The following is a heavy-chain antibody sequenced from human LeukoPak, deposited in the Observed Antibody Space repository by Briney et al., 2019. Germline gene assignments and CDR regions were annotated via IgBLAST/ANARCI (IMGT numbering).Heavy chain of an antibody. CDR2: IIPIFGTA. D-gene: IGHD3-10*01. V-gene: IGHV1-69*06. J-gene: IGHJ3*02. CDR3: ARGNFPNYYGSGGAFDI. Sequence: GASVKVSCKASGGTFSSYAISWVRQAPGQGLEWMGGIIPIFGTANYAQKFQGRVTITADKSTSTAYMELSSLRSEDTAVYYCARGNFPNYYGSGGAFDIWGQGTMVTVSS. CDR1: GGTFSSYA.